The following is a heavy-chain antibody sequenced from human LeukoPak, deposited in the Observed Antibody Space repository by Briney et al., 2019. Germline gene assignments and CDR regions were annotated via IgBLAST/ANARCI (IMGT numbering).Heavy chain of an antibody. D-gene: IGHD6-19*01. J-gene: IGHJ4*02. CDR3: ARGLGWFDIVAVAANGGDYFDY. CDR1: GYTFTSYD. CDR2: MNPNSGNT. Sequence: GASVKVSCKASGYTFTSYDINWVRQATGQGLEWMGWMNPNSGNTGYAQKFQGRVTMTRNTSISTAYMELSSLRSEDTAVYYWARGLGWFDIVAVAANGGDYFDYWGQGTLVTVSS. V-gene: IGHV1-8*01.